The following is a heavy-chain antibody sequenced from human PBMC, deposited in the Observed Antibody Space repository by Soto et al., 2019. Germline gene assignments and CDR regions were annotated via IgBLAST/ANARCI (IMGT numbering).Heavy chain of an antibody. J-gene: IGHJ6*02. CDR1: GGTFSSYA. CDR2: IIPIFGTA. V-gene: IGHV1-69*06. Sequence: SVKVSCKASGGTFSSYAISWVRQAPGQGLEWMGGIIPIFGTANYAQKFQGRVTITADKSTSTAYMELSSLRSEDTAVYYCAKVVPAANYYYYYGMDGWGQGTTVTVSS. CDR3: AKVVPAANYYYYYGMDG. D-gene: IGHD2-2*01.